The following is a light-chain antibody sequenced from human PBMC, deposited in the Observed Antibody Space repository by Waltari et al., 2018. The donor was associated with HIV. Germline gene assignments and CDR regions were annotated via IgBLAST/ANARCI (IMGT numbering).Light chain of an antibody. CDR3: QQYGSSLHS. J-gene: IGKJ2*03. CDR2: DAS. Sequence: EIVLTQSPATLSLSPGERATLSCGASQSVSSSYVAWYQQKPGLAPRLLIYDASRRATGIPDRFSDSGSGTDFTLTISRLEPEDFAVYYCQQYGSSLHSFGQGTKLEIK. CDR1: QSVSSSY. V-gene: IGKV3D-20*01.